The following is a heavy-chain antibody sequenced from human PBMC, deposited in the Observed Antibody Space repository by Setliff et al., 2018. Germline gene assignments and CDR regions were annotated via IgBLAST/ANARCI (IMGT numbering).Heavy chain of an antibody. Sequence: GASVKVSCKASGGTFSNYGVSWVRQAPGQGLEWMGGTIPMFGTTEYAQKFQGRLTIITDESTSTAFMQLSSLRSEDTAVYYCVREGVDSRSSTDYRYYMDVWGKGTTVTVS. D-gene: IGHD3-22*01. CDR1: GGTFSNYG. J-gene: IGHJ6*03. CDR3: VREGVDSRSSTDYRYYMDV. CDR2: TIPMFGTT. V-gene: IGHV1-69*05.